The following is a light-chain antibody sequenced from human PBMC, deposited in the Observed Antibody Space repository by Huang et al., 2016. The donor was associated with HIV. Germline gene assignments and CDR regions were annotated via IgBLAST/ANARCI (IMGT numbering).Light chain of an antibody. Sequence: EIVLTQSPGTLSLSPGERATLSCRASQSVSNNYLAWYKQKPGQAPRLLIYWASSRATGIPDRFSGSGSGTDFTLTISRLEPEDFAVFYCQQYGSSPKTFGQGTKVEI. CDR3: QQYGSSPKT. CDR1: QSVSNNY. J-gene: IGKJ1*01. V-gene: IGKV3-20*01. CDR2: WAS.